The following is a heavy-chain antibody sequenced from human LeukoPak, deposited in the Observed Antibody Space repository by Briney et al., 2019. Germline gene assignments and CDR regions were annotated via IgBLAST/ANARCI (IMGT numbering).Heavy chain of an antibody. Sequence: GGSLRLSCTASGFTFRSYTMNWVRQAPGKGLEWVSAISKSSTYIKYADSVKGRFTVSRDNAKNSLFLQMNSLRVEDTVVYYCAREVAIVVEPAANTIDYWGQGTRVTVSS. CDR1: GFTFRSYT. V-gene: IGHV3-21*01. D-gene: IGHD2-2*01. CDR3: AREVAIVVEPAANTIDY. J-gene: IGHJ4*02. CDR2: ISKSSTYI.